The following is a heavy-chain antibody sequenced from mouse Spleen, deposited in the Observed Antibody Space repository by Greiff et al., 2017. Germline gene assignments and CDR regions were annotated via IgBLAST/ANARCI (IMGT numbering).Heavy chain of an antibody. CDR1: GYTFTDYN. CDR3: ARGDGRDYAMDY. CDR2: INPNNGGT. Sequence: EVQLQQSGPELVKPGASVKIPCKASGYTFTDYNMDWVKQSHGKSLEWIGDINPNNGGTIYNQKFKGKATLTVDKSSSTAYMELRSLTSEDTAVYYCARGDGRDYAMDYWGQGTSVTVSS. J-gene: IGHJ4*01. V-gene: IGHV1-18*01.